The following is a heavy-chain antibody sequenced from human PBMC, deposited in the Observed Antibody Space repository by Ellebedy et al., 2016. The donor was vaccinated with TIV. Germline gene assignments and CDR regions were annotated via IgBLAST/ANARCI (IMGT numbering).Heavy chain of an antibody. CDR2: ISYDGSNK. V-gene: IGHV3-30-3*01. CDR3: AKAGIAVAGSEN. CDR1: GFTFSSYA. Sequence: GESLKISXAASGFTFSSYAMHWVRQAPGKGLEWVAVISYDGSNKYYADSVKGRFTISRDNSKNTLYLQMNSLRAEETAVYYCAKAGIAVAGSENWGQGTRVTVSS. J-gene: IGHJ4*02. D-gene: IGHD6-19*01.